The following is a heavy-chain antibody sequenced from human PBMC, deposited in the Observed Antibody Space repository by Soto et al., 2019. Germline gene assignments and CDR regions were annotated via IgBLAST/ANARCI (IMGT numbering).Heavy chain of an antibody. D-gene: IGHD6-19*01. CDR1: GGSFNAYY. J-gene: IGHJ6*02. CDR3: ARGCSGACGDVYVGGMDV. CDR2: IYYSGST. Sequence: QVQLQESGPGLVKPSETLSLTCTVSGGSFNAYYWSWIRQPPGRGLEWIGYIYYSGSTNYNPSLKSRVTIVIETSNKQFSLKRRSVTAADTAVYYCARGCSGACGDVYVGGMDVWGQGTTVTGCS. V-gene: IGHV4-59*01.